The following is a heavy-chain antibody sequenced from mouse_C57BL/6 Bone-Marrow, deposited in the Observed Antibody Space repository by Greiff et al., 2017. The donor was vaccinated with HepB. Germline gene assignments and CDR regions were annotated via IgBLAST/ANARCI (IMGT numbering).Heavy chain of an antibody. CDR2: IYPGGGYT. Sequence: QVQLQQSGAELVRPGTSVKMSCKASGYTFTNYWIGWAKQRPGHGLAWIGDIYPGGGYTNYNEKFKGKATLTADKSSSTAYMQFSSLTSEDSAIYYFARKSNYVYYAMDYWGQGTSVTVSS. J-gene: IGHJ4*01. CDR3: ARKSNYVYYAMDY. V-gene: IGHV1-63*01. D-gene: IGHD2-5*01. CDR1: GYTFTNYW.